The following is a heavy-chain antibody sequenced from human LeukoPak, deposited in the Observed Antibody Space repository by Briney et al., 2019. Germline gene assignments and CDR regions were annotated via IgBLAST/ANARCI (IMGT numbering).Heavy chain of an antibody. D-gene: IGHD4-17*01. CDR2: INPSGGTT. CDR3: ARGLSHIRTVTAGNTDPFGI. J-gene: IGHJ3*02. Sequence: GASVKVSCKASGYTFTSYDINWVRQATGQGLEWMGIINPSGGTTNYAHKFQGRVTMTRDMSTSTVYMELSSLRSEETAVYFCARGLSHIRTVTAGNTDPFGIWGQGTMVTVSS. CDR1: GYTFTSYD. V-gene: IGHV1-46*01.